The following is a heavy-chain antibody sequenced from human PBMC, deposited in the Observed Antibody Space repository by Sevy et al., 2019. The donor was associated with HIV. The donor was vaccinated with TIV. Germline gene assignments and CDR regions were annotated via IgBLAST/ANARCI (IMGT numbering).Heavy chain of an antibody. J-gene: IGHJ4*02. V-gene: IGHV3-23*01. CDR2: ISRSGGST. D-gene: IGHD3-22*01. Sequence: GGSLRLSCAASGLTFSSYGMSWVRQAPGKGLEWVSSISRSGGSTYYADSVKGRFTISRDNSKNTLYLQTNSLRAEDTAVYYCAKGLDYDDSSGTYWGQGTLVTVSS. CDR3: AKGLDYDDSSGTY. CDR1: GLTFSSYG.